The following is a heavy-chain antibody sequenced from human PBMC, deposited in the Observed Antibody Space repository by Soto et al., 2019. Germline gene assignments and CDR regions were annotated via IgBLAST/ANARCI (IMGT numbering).Heavy chain of an antibody. J-gene: IGHJ6*03. Sequence: PSETLSLTCTVSGGSISSSSYYWGWIRQPPGKGLEWIGSIYYSGSTYYNPSLKSRVTISVDTSKNQFSLKLSSVTAADTAVYYCAGGYSGYVEFEYYYYYMDVWGKGTTVTVSS. D-gene: IGHD5-12*01. V-gene: IGHV4-39*01. CDR3: AGGYSGYVEFEYYYYYMDV. CDR1: GGSISSSSYY. CDR2: IYYSGST.